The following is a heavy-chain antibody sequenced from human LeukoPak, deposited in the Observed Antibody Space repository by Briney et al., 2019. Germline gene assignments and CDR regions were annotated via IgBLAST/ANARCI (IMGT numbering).Heavy chain of an antibody. J-gene: IGHJ4*02. CDR3: ARVPPGYGYGYFDY. D-gene: IGHD5-18*01. CDR1: GVSISSYH. Sequence: PSETLSLSCTVSGVSISSYHWSWSRQPPGKGLECIGYIHYSGTTKYSPSLESRATISGDTSKNQFSLNLRSVTAADTAVYYCARVPPGYGYGYFDYWGQGILVTVSS. CDR2: IHYSGTT. V-gene: IGHV4-59*01.